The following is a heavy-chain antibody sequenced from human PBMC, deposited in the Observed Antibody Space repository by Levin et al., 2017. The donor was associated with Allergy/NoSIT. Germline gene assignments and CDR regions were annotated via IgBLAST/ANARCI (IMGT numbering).Heavy chain of an antibody. D-gene: IGHD6-6*01. V-gene: IGHV4-59*08. CDR1: GGSISNYY. Sequence: SQTLSLTCTVSGGSISNYYWSWIRQPPGKGLEWIGFIYYSGTTSYNPSLKSRLTISVDTSENQFSLKLSSVTAADTAVYYCARHAARYYFDYWGQGTLVTVSS. J-gene: IGHJ4*02. CDR2: IYYSGTT. CDR3: ARHAARYYFDY.